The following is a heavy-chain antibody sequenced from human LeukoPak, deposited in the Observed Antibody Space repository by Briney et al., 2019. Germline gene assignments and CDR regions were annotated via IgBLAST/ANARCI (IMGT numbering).Heavy chain of an antibody. J-gene: IGHJ6*02. D-gene: IGHD2-2*02. CDR2: IYYSGST. CDR3: ANSRSDCSSTSCYTPAHYYYYGMDV. V-gene: IGHV4-31*03. Sequence: PSETLSLTCTVSGGSISSGGYYWSWIRQHPGKGLEWIGYIYYSGSTYYNPSLKSRVTISVDTSKNQFSLKLSSVTAADTAVYYCANSRSDCSSTSCYTPAHYYYYGMDVWGQGTTVTVSS. CDR1: GGSISSGGYY.